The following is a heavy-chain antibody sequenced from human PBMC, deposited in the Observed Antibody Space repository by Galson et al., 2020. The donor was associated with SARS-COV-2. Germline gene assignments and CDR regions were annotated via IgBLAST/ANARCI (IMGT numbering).Heavy chain of an antibody. CDR3: ARGRYSSGWYDY. J-gene: IGHJ4*02. CDR1: GYTFTSYD. D-gene: IGHD6-19*01. Sequence: ASVKVSCKASGYTFTSYDINWVRQATGQGLAWMGWMNPNSGNTGYAQKFQGRVTMTRNTSISTAYMELSSLRSEDTAVYYCARGRYSSGWYDYWGQGTLVTVSS. CDR2: MNPNSGNT. V-gene: IGHV1-8*01.